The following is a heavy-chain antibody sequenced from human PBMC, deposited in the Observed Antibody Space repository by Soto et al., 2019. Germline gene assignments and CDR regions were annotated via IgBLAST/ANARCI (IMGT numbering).Heavy chain of an antibody. J-gene: IGHJ3*02. V-gene: IGHV4-59*08. CDR2: IYYSGST. CDR1: GGSISSYY. CDR3: ARLYCSGGSCDAFDI. D-gene: IGHD2-15*01. Sequence: ETLSLTCTVSGGSISSYYWSWIRQPPGKGLEWVGYIYYSGSTNYNPSLKSRVTISVDTSKNQFSLKLSSVTAADTAVYYCARLYCSGGSCDAFDIWGQGTMVTVSS.